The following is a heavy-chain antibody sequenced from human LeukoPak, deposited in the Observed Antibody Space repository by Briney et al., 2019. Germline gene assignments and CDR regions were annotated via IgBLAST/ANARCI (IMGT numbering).Heavy chain of an antibody. CDR3: AQIFGSGGC. CDR2: ISHSGST. CDR1: GVSITSSNW. Sequence: SGTLSLTCVGSGVSITSSNWWSWVRQPPGKGLEWIGEISHSGSTNYNPSLKSRVSISVDRSKNQFSLNLRSVTAADTAVYYCAQIFGSGGCWGQGTLVTVSS. J-gene: IGHJ4*02. D-gene: IGHD3-10*01. V-gene: IGHV4-4*02.